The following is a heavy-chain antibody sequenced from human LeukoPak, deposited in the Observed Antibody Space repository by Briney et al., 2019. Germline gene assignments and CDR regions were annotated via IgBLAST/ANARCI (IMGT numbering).Heavy chain of an antibody. V-gene: IGHV4-59*12. D-gene: IGHD3-3*01. Sequence: KPSETLSLTCTVSGGSISSYYWSWIRQPPGKGLEWIGYIYYSGSTNYNPSLKSRVTISVDTSKNQFSLKLSSVTAADTAVYYCARGRGYDFWSGYYSNYYYYYGMDVWGQGTTVTVSS. CDR3: ARGRGYDFWSGYYSNYYYYYGMDV. CDR1: GGSISSYY. CDR2: IYYSGST. J-gene: IGHJ6*02.